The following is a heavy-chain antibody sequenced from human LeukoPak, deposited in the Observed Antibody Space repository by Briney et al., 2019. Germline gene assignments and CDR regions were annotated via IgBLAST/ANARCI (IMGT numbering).Heavy chain of an antibody. CDR2: ISGSGGST. D-gene: IGHD5-18*01. CDR1: GFTFSSYA. CDR3: AKLSYGYYGMDV. J-gene: IGHJ6*02. V-gene: IGHV3-23*01. Sequence: GGSLRLSCAASGFTFSSYAMSWVRQAPGKGLEWVSAISGSGGSTYYADSVEGRFTISRDNSKNTLYLQMNSLRAEDTAVYYCAKLSYGYYGMDVWGQGTTVTVSS.